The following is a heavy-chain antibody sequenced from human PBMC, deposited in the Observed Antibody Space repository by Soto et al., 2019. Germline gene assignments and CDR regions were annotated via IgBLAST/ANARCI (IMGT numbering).Heavy chain of an antibody. CDR3: ARTYSGYGPFAY. D-gene: IGHD5-12*01. CDR2: IIPIFGTA. J-gene: IGHJ4*02. V-gene: IGHV1-69*13. CDR1: GGTFSSYA. Sequence: SVKVSCKASGGTFSSYAISWVRQAPGQGLEWMGGIIPIFGTANYAQKFQGRVTITADESTSTAYMELSSLRSEDTAVYYCARTYSGYGPFAYWGQGTLVTVSS.